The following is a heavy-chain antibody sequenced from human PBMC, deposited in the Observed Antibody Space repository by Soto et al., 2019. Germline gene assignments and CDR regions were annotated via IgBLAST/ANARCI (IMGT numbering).Heavy chain of an antibody. J-gene: IGHJ3*02. V-gene: IGHV3-7*01. CDR3: ARHSCRLDRLRFAFDI. D-gene: IGHD2-2*01. CDR2: IKQDGSEK. Sequence: EVQLVESGGGLVQPGGSLRLSCAASGFTFSSYWMSWVRQAPGKGLEWVANIKQDGSEKFYVDAVKGRFTASRDNDKNSLYRQMNSLRAEDTAVYYCARHSCRLDRLRFAFDIWGQATLVTVSS. CDR1: GFTFSSYW.